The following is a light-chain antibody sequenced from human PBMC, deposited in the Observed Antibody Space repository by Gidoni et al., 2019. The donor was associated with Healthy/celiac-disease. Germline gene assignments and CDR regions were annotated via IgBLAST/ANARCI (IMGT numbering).Light chain of an antibody. Sequence: DIQMTQSPSSLSASVGVRVTITCQASQDISNYFNWYQQTPGKAPKLLIYDASNLETGVPSRFSGSGSGTDFTFTISSLKPEDIATYYCQQYDNLPITFGQETRLEIK. CDR2: DAS. J-gene: IGKJ5*01. CDR1: QDISNY. CDR3: QQYDNLPIT. V-gene: IGKV1-33*01.